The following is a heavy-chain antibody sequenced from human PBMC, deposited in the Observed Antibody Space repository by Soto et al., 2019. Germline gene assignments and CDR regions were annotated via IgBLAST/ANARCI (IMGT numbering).Heavy chain of an antibody. CDR1: GFTFSSYS. J-gene: IGHJ5*02. D-gene: IGHD3-10*01. Sequence: EVQLVESGGGLVQPGGSLRLSCAASGFTFSSYSMNWVRQAPGKGLEWVSYISSSSSTIYYADSVKGRFTISRDNAKNSLYLQMNSLGAEDTAVYYCARTRITMVRGVIRGNWFDPWGQGTLVTVSS. CDR3: ARTRITMVRGVIRGNWFDP. CDR2: ISSSSSTI. V-gene: IGHV3-48*01.